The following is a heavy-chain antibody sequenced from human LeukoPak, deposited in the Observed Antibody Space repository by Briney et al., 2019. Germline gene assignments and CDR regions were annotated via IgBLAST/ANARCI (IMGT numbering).Heavy chain of an antibody. V-gene: IGHV3-74*01. Sequence: PGGSLRLSCAAPGFTFSSYWMHWVRQAPGKGLVWVSRINSDGSNTTYADSVKGRFTISRDNAKNTLYLQMNSLRAEDTAVYSCTRAWRYGMDVWGQGTTVTVSS. CDR3: TRAWRYGMDV. CDR2: INSDGSNT. CDR1: GFTFSSYW. D-gene: IGHD5-12*01. J-gene: IGHJ6*02.